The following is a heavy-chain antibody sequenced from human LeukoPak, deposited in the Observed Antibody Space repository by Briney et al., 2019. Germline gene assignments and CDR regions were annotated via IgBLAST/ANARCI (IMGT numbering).Heavy chain of an antibody. CDR2: INPSGGST. Sequence: ASVKVSCKASGYTFTSYYMHWVRQAPGQGLEWIGIINPSGGSTSYAQKFQGRVTMTRDTSTSTVYMELSSLRSEDTAVYYCARVGCSSTSCLVEPEVYWGQGTLVTVSS. CDR1: GYTFTSYY. CDR3: ARVGCSSTSCLVEPEVY. V-gene: IGHV1-46*01. J-gene: IGHJ4*02. D-gene: IGHD2-2*01.